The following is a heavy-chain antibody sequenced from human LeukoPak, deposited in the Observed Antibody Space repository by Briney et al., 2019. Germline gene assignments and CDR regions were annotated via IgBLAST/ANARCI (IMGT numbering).Heavy chain of an antibody. CDR3: ARDPAYYYGSGSPNDAFDI. Sequence: GASVKVSCKASGGTFSSYGISWVRQAPGQGLEWMGWISAYNGNTNYAQKLQGRVTMTTDTSTSTAYMELRSLRSDDTAVYYCARDPAYYYGSGSPNDAFDIWGQGTMVTVSS. CDR1: GGTFSSYG. CDR2: ISAYNGNT. J-gene: IGHJ3*02. D-gene: IGHD3-10*01. V-gene: IGHV1-18*01.